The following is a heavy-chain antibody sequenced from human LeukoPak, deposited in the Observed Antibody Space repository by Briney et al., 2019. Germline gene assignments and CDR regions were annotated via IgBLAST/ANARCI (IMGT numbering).Heavy chain of an antibody. CDR1: GFTFNRYA. Sequence: GGSLRLSCAASGFTFNRYAFHWVRQAAGKGLEWVAVISYDGSNKYYADSVKGRFTISRDNSKNTLYLQMNSLRAEDTAVYYCARDRVGATDYFDYWGQGTLVTVSS. CDR2: ISYDGSNK. J-gene: IGHJ4*02. D-gene: IGHD1-26*01. CDR3: ARDRVGATDYFDY. V-gene: IGHV3-30-3*01.